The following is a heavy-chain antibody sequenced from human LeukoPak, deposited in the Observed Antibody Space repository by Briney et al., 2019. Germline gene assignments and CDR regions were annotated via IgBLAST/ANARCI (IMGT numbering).Heavy chain of an antibody. CDR1: GFTFDDYG. Sequence: GGSLRLSCAASGFTFDDYGMSWVRQAPGKGLEWVSGINWNGGSTGYADSVKGRFTISRDNAKNSLYLQMNSLRAEDTAVYYCAKEGDSGSYGGDYYFDYWGQGTLVTVSS. J-gene: IGHJ4*02. CDR2: INWNGGST. CDR3: AKEGDSGSYGGDYYFDY. D-gene: IGHD1-26*01. V-gene: IGHV3-20*04.